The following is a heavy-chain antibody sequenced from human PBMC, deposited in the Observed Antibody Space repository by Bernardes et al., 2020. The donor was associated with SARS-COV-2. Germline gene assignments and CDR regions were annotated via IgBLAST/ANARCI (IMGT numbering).Heavy chain of an antibody. V-gene: IGHV3-33*01. CDR3: AREDPGDSWLTGGVDY. Sequence: GGSLRLSCAASGFTFSSYGMHWVRQAPGKGLEWVAVIWYDGSNKYYADSVKGRFTISRDNSKNTLYLQMNSLRAEDTAVYYCAREDPGDSWLTGGVDYWGQGTLVTVSS. J-gene: IGHJ4*02. CDR2: IWYDGSNK. CDR1: GFTFSSYG. D-gene: IGHD3-9*01.